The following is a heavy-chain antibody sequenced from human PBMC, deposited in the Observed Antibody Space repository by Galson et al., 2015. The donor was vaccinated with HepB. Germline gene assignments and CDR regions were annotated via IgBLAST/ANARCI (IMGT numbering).Heavy chain of an antibody. D-gene: IGHD2-15*01. J-gene: IGHJ6*02. V-gene: IGHV6-1*01. Sequence: CAISGDSVSSNSAAWNWIRQSPSRGLEWLGRTYYRSKWYNDYAVSVKSRITINPDTSKNQFSLQLNSVTPEDTAVYYCARDSWAPSTAPFIYCSGGSCYYYYYGMDVWGQGTTVTVSS. CDR3: ARDSWAPSTAPFIYCSGGSCYYYYYGMDV. CDR2: TYYRSKWYN. CDR1: GDSVSSNSAA.